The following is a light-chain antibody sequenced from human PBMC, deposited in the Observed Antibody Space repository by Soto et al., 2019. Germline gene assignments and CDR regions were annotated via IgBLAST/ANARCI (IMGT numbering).Light chain of an antibody. CDR2: DDS. CDR1: NIGSKS. Sequence: SYELTQPPSVSVAPGQTATITCGGNNIGSKSVHWYQQKTGQAPVLVVYDDSDRPSGIPERFSGSNSGNTATLTISRVEAGDEADYFCQVWDSSSDHPVFGGGTKLTVL. J-gene: IGLJ3*02. V-gene: IGLV3-21*02. CDR3: QVWDSSSDHPV.